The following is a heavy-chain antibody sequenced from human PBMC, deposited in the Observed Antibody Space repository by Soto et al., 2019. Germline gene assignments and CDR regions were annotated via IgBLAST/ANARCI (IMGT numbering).Heavy chain of an antibody. V-gene: IGHV1-18*01. CDR1: GGTFSSYA. J-gene: IGHJ6*03. CDR3: ARQGWLRGMDV. CDR2: ISAYNGNT. D-gene: IGHD5-12*01. Sequence: GASVKVSCKASGGTFSSYAISWVRQAPGQGFEWMGWISAYNGNTNYAQKFQGRVTMTTDKSTSTAYMELRSLRSDDTAVYYCARQGWLRGMDVWGKGTTVTVSS.